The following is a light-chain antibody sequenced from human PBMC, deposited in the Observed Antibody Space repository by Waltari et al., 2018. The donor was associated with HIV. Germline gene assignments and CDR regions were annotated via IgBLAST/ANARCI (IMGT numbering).Light chain of an antibody. J-gene: IGKJ1*01. CDR1: QSVSSN. V-gene: IGKV3-15*01. CDR3: QQYNNWPRT. CDR2: GAS. Sequence: EIVITQSPATLPVSPGERATLSCMASQSVSSNLAWYQQKPGQAPRLLIYGASTRATGIPARFSGSGSGTEFTLTISSLQSEDFAVYYCQQYNNWPRTFGQGTKVEIK.